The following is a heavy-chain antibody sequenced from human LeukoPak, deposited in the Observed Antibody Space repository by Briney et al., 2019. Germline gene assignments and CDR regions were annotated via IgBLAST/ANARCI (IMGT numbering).Heavy chain of an antibody. Sequence: GGSLRLSCTASGFTFSSYAMSWVRQAPGKGLEWVSGISPTGDITYYADSVRGRFTISRDNSKNTLYLQMNSLRAEDAAVYFCAKAPVTSCRGAYCYPFDSWGQGTLVTVSS. CDR2: ISPTGDIT. CDR3: AKAPVTSCRGAYCYPFDS. D-gene: IGHD2-21*01. V-gene: IGHV3-23*01. CDR1: GFTFSSYA. J-gene: IGHJ4*02.